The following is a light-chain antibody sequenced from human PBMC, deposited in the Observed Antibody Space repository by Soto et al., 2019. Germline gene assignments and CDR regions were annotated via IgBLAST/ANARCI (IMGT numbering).Light chain of an antibody. CDR1: SSNIGSNY. V-gene: IGLV1-47*02. Sequence: QSALTQPPSASWTPGQRVTISCSGSSSNIGSNYVYWYQQLPGTAPKLLIYSNNQRPSGVPDRFSGSKSGTSASLAISGLRSEDEADYYCAAWDDSLSGRWVFGTGTKGTVL. CDR3: AAWDDSLSGRWV. CDR2: SNN. J-gene: IGLJ1*01.